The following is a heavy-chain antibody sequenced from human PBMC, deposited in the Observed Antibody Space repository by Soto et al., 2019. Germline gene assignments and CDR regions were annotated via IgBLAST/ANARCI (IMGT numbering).Heavy chain of an antibody. V-gene: IGHV3-33*01. Sequence: GGSLRLSCAASGFTFSSYGMHWVRQAPGKGLEWVAVIWYDGSNKYYADSVKGRFTISRDNSKNTLYLQMNSLRAEDTAVYYCARERRQQLVGYYYCGMDVWGQGTTVTVSS. CDR1: GFTFSSYG. J-gene: IGHJ6*02. CDR2: IWYDGSNK. CDR3: ARERRQQLVGYYYCGMDV. D-gene: IGHD6-13*01.